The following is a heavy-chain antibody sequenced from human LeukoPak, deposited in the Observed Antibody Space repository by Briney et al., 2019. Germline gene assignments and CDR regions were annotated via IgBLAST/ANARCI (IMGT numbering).Heavy chain of an antibody. D-gene: IGHD3-9*01. Sequence: PSETLSLTCTVSGGSISSYYWSRIRQPPGKGLEWIGYIYYSGSTNYNPSLKSRVTISVDTSKSQFSLKLSSVTAADTAVYYCARLKIPPRGYDIDYWGQGTLVTVSS. J-gene: IGHJ4*02. CDR1: GGSISSYY. CDR3: ARLKIPPRGYDIDY. V-gene: IGHV4-59*01. CDR2: IYYSGST.